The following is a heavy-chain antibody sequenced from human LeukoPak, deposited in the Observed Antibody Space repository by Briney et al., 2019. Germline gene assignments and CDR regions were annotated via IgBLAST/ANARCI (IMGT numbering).Heavy chain of an antibody. CDR3: TGDYVWGSYRNWFDP. CDR2: IYYSGST. J-gene: IGHJ5*02. V-gene: IGHV4-59*05. D-gene: IGHD3-16*02. Sequence: SETLSLTAVAMVGSSGVYTWGGIRHPPGKGLEWIGGIYYSGSTYYNPSLKSRVTISVDTSKTQFSLKLSSVTAADTAVYYCTGDYVWGSYRNWFDPWGQGTLVTVSS. CDR1: VGSSGVYT.